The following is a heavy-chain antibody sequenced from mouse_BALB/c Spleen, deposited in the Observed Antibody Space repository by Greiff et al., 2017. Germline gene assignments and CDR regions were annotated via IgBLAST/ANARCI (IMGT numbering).Heavy chain of an antibody. CDR3: ARSGYLYYFDY. Sequence: VQLQQSGAELVMPGASVKMSCTASGYTFTDYWMHWVKQWPGQGLEWIGAIDTSDSYTSYNQKFKGKATLTVDESSSTAYMQLSSLTSEDSAVYCGARSGYLYYFDYWGQGTTLTVSS. D-gene: IGHD5-1*01. CDR2: IDTSDSYT. CDR1: GYTFTDYW. V-gene: IGHV1-69*01. J-gene: IGHJ2*01.